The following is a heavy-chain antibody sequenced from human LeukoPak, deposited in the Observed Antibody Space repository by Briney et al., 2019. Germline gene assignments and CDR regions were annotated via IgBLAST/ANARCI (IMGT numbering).Heavy chain of an antibody. CDR2: IKQDGSEK. CDR1: GFTFSSYW. CDR3: TSLGSWYCNDY. V-gene: IGHV3-7*01. D-gene: IGHD6-13*01. J-gene: IGHJ4*02. Sequence: PGGSLRLSCAASGFTFSSYWMSWVRQAPGKGLEWVANIKQDGSEKYYVDSVKGRFTISRDNAKNSLYLQMNSLRAEDTAVYYCTSLGSWYCNDYWGQGTLVTVSS.